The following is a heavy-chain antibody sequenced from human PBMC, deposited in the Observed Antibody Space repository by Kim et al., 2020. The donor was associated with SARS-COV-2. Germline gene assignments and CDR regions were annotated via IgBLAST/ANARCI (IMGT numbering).Heavy chain of an antibody. CDR3: ASGSSGSYYYYGMDV. V-gene: IGHV3-21*01. Sequence: DSVKARFTISRDNAKNSLYLQMNSLRAEDTAVYCCASGSSGSYYYYGMDVWGQGTTVTVSS. D-gene: IGHD1-26*01. J-gene: IGHJ6*02.